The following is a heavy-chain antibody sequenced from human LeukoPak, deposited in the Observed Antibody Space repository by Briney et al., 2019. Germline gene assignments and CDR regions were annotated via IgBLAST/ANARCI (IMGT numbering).Heavy chain of an antibody. CDR3: AREGGYCSSTSCYEYAFDI. Sequence: PSETLSLTCTVSGGSISSYYWSWIRQPAGKGLEWIGPIYPSGRINYNPSLKSRVTMSVDTSKNQISLKLRSVTAADTAVYYCAREGGYCSSTSCYEYAFDIWGQGTMVTVSS. D-gene: IGHD2-2*01. J-gene: IGHJ3*02. CDR1: GGSISSYY. CDR2: IYPSGRI. V-gene: IGHV4-4*07.